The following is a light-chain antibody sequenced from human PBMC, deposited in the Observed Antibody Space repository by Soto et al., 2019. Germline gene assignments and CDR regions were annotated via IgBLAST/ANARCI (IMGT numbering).Light chain of an antibody. CDR2: AAS. J-gene: IGKJ1*01. V-gene: IGKV1-9*01. CDR1: QGIGSY. CDR3: QQYYSFPWT. Sequence: DIQLTQSPSFLSSSLGYRFTITCRASQGIGSYLAWYQQKPGKAPRLLIYAASTLQSGVPSRFSGSGSGTDFTLTISCLQSEDFATYYCQQYYSFPWTFGQGTKVDIK.